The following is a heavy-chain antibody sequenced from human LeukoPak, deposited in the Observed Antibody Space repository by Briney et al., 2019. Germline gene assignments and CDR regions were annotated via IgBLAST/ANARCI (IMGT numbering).Heavy chain of an antibody. CDR2: ISSSGSTI. CDR3: ARDYDSSGYYLVSGMDV. J-gene: IGHJ6*02. CDR1: GFTFSDYY. D-gene: IGHD3-22*01. V-gene: IGHV3-11*01. Sequence: GGSLRLSCAASGFTFSDYYMSWIRRAPGKGLEWVSYISSSGSTIYYADSVKGRFTISRDNAKNSLYLQVNSLRAEDTAVYYCARDYDSSGYYLVSGMDVWGQGTTVTVSS.